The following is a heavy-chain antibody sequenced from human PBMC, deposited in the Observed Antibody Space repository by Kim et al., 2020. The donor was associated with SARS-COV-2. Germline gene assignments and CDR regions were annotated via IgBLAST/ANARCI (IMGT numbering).Heavy chain of an antibody. CDR1: GGSISSYY. V-gene: IGHV4-59*08. J-gene: IGHJ6*02. D-gene: IGHD3-10*01. CDR2: IYYSGST. CDR3: ARHQGSGSYYNRWGTNYYYYYGMDV. Sequence: SETLSLTCTVSGGSISSYYWSWIRQPPGKGLEWIGYIYYSGSTNYNPSLKSRVTISVDTSKNQFSLKLSSVTAADTAVYYCARHQGSGSYYNRWGTNYYYYYGMDVWGQGTTVTVSS.